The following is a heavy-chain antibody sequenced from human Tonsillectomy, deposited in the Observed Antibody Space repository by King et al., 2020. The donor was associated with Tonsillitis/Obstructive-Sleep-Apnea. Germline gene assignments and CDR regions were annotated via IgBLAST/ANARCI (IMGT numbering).Heavy chain of an antibody. CDR2: IDPSDSYT. CDR3: ATPSRGYSGYDADAFDI. Sequence: VQLVESGAEVKKPGESLRISCKGSGYSFTSYWISWVRQMPGKGLEWMGRIDPSDSYTNYSPSFQGHVTISADKSISTAYLQWSSLKASDTAMYYCATPSRGYSGYDADAFDIWGQGTMVTVSS. V-gene: IGHV5-10-1*01. CDR1: GYSFTSYW. J-gene: IGHJ3*02. D-gene: IGHD5-12*01.